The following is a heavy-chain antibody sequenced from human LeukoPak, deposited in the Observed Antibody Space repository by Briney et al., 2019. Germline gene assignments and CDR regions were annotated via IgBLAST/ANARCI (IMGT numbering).Heavy chain of an antibody. CDR3: ARDRYYDFWSGYYSYYYYYMDV. D-gene: IGHD3-3*01. V-gene: IGHV4-39*07. CDR2: IYYSGST. Sequence: SETLSLTCTVSGGSISSSSYYWGWIRQPPGKGLEWIGSIYYSGSTYYNPSLKSRVTISVDTSKNQFSLKLSSVTAADTAVYYCARDRYYDFWSGYYSYYYYYMDVWGKGTTVTVSS. J-gene: IGHJ6*03. CDR1: GGSISSSSYY.